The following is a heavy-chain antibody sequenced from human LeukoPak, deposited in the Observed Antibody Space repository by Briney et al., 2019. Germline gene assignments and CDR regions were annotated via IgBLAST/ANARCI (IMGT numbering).Heavy chain of an antibody. D-gene: IGHD1-20*01. CDR1: GGSISSYY. CDR2: IYYSGNT. Sequence: KPSETLSLTCTVSGGSISSYYWSWIRQPPGKGLEWIGYIYYSGNTNYNPSLKSRLTMSADRSRNQFSLKLSSVTAADTAVYYCARINWNYFDYWGQGILVTVSS. CDR3: ARINWNYFDY. V-gene: IGHV4-59*08. J-gene: IGHJ4*02.